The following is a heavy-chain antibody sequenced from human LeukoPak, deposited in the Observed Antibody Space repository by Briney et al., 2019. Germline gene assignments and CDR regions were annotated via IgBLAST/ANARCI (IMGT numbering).Heavy chain of an antibody. CDR2: IRYDGSNK. V-gene: IGHV3-30*02. CDR3: AKDNGDYALYFQH. J-gene: IGHJ1*01. Sequence: GGSLRLSCAASGFTFSSYGMHWVRQAPGKGLEWVAFIRYDGSNKYYADSVKGRFTISRDNSKNTLYLQMNSLRAEDTAVHYCAKDNGDYALYFQHWGQGTLVTVSS. CDR1: GFTFSSYG. D-gene: IGHD4-17*01.